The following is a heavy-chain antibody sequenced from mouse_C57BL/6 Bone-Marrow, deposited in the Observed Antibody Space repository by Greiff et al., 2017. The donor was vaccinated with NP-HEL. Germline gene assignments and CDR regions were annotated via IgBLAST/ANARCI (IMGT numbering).Heavy chain of an antibody. V-gene: IGHV3-6*01. D-gene: IGHD2-3*01. CDR2: ISYDGSN. CDR1: GYSITSGYY. J-gene: IGHJ2*01. CDR3: ARERYDGYSSDY. Sequence: EVQLQQSGPGLVKPSQSLSLTCSVTGYSITSGYYWNWIRQFPGNKLEWMGYISYDGSNNYNPSLKNRISITRDTSKNQFFLKLNSVTTEDTATYYCARERYDGYSSDYWGQGTTLTVSS.